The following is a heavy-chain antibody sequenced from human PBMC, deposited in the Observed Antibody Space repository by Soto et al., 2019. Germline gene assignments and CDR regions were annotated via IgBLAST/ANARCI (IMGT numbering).Heavy chain of an antibody. Sequence: PSETLSLTCAVSGYSISSGYYWGWIRQPPGKGLEWIGSIYHSGSTYYNPSLKSRVTISVDTSKNQFSLKLSSVTAADTAVYYCARDMREGTMVRGVTTNNWFDPWGQGTLVTVSS. CDR2: IYHSGST. V-gene: IGHV4-38-2*02. CDR3: ARDMREGTMVRGVTTNNWFDP. D-gene: IGHD3-10*01. CDR1: GYSISSGYY. J-gene: IGHJ5*02.